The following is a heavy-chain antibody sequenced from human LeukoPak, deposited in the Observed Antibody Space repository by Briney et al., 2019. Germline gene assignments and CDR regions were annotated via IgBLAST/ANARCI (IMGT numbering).Heavy chain of an antibody. D-gene: IGHD2-2*01. CDR1: GFTFSNAW. CDR3: ARWRRRYCSSTSCLDAFDI. V-gene: IGHV3-7*01. CDR2: IKQDGSEK. J-gene: IGHJ3*02. Sequence: PGGSLRLSCAASGFTFSNAWMSWVRQAPGKGLEWVANIKQDGSEKYYVDSVKGRFTISRDNAKNSLYLQMNSLRAEDTAVYYCARWRRRYCSSTSCLDAFDIWGQGTMVTVSS.